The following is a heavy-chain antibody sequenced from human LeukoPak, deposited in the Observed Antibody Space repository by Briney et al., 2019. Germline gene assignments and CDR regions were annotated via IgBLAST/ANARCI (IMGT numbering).Heavy chain of an antibody. J-gene: IGHJ4*02. Sequence: VASVKVSCRASGGTFSSYAISWVRQAPGQGLEWMGRINPILGIANYAQKFQGRVTITADKSTSTAYMELSSLRSEDTAVYYRASGPGNDPGFYYWGQGTLVTVSS. D-gene: IGHD3-10*01. CDR3: ASGPGNDPGFYY. CDR1: GGTFSSYA. V-gene: IGHV1-69*04. CDR2: INPILGIA.